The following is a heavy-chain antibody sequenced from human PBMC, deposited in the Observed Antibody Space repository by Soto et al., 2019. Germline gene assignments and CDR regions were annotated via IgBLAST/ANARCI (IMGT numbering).Heavy chain of an antibody. Sequence: SETLSLTCTVSGGSISSGDYYWSWIRQPPGKGLEWIGYIYYSGITYYNPSLKSRVTISVDTSKNQFSLKLSSVTAADTAVYYCLTQGFGPLHGLVDVWGQGTTVTVSS. CDR2: IYYSGIT. J-gene: IGHJ6*02. CDR3: LTQGFGPLHGLVDV. CDR1: GGSISSGDYY. D-gene: IGHD3-10*01. V-gene: IGHV4-30-4*01.